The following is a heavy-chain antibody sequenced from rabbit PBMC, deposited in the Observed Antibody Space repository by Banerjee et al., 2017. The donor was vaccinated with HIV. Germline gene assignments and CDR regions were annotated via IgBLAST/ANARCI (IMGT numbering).Heavy chain of an antibody. Sequence: QELVESGGGLVQPGESLKLSCKASGFDFSSYGVSWVRQAPGKGLEWIGYIDPIFHLSTYATWVNGRFTISRDNAQNTVFLQMTSLTAADTATYFCVREVAAKFGLWGQGTLVTVS. J-gene: IGHJ3*01. V-gene: IGHV1S7*01. D-gene: IGHD4-1*01. CDR2: IDPIFHLS. CDR3: VREVAAKFGL. CDR1: GFDFSSYG.